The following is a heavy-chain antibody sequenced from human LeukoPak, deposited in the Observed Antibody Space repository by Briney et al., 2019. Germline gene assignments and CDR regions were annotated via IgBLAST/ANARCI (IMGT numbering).Heavy chain of an antibody. D-gene: IGHD3-3*01. CDR3: ARLTTIFGVVSFDP. CDR1: GGSISSYY. V-gene: IGHV4-59*08. CDR2: IYYSGST. J-gene: IGHJ5*02. Sequence: SETXSLTXTVSGGSISSYYWSWIRQPPGKGXELXGYIYYSGSTNYNPSLKSRVTISVDTSKNQFSLKLSSVTAADTAVYYCARLTTIFGVVSFDPWGQGTLVTVSS.